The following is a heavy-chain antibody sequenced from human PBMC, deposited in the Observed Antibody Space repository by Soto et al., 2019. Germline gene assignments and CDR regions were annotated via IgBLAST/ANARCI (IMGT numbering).Heavy chain of an antibody. Sequence: QVQLVQSGGEVRKPGTSVKVSCRASGGIFSDYAISWVRQAPGQGLEWVGGIVPKYGTAKYARKFEDRVTLTADELSSTVYLEMNGLRSEDTALYYCARDMLSSLVVETPDLFESWGQGTRLTVSS. D-gene: IGHD2-21*01. V-gene: IGHV1-69*12. J-gene: IGHJ5*01. CDR2: IVPKYGTA. CDR3: ARDMLSSLVVETPDLFES. CDR1: GGIFSDYA.